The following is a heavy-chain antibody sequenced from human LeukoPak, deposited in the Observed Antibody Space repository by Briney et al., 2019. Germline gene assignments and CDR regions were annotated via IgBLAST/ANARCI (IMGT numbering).Heavy chain of an antibody. V-gene: IGHV1-2*02. CDR3: ARTLRRMEMTTIWGAFDV. CDR2: INPNSGGT. CDR1: GYTFAGYY. Sequence: ASVKVSCKASGYTFAGYYMHWVRQAPGQGLEWMGWINPNSGGTIYAQKFLGRVTMTRDTPISTAYMELSSLRSDDTAVYYCARTLRRMEMTTIWGAFDVWGQGTMVTVSS. D-gene: IGHD5-24*01. J-gene: IGHJ3*01.